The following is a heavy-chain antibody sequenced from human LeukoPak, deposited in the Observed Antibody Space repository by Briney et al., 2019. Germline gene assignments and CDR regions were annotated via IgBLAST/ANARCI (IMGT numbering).Heavy chain of an antibody. D-gene: IGHD2-2*01. CDR1: GGTFSSYA. Sequence: GSSVKVSCKASGGTFSSYAISWVRQAPGQGLEWMGGIIPIFGTANYAQKFQGRVTITRDTSASTAYMELSSLRSEDTAVYYCARDETRYYDSWFDPWGQGTTVTVSS. CDR2: IIPIFGTA. V-gene: IGHV1-69*05. J-gene: IGHJ5*02. CDR3: ARDETRYYDSWFDP.